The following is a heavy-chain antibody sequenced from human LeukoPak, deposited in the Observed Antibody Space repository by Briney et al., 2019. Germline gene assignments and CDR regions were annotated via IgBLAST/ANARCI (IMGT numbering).Heavy chain of an antibody. J-gene: IGHJ4*02. V-gene: IGHV4-59*01. CDR2: IYYSGST. CDR3: ARVGYDSSGYHFDY. Sequence: SETLSLTCTVSGGSISSYYGSWIRQPPGKGLEWIGYIYYSGSTNYNPSLKSRVTISVDTSKNQFSLKLSSVTAADTAVYCCARVGYDSSGYHFDYWGQGTLVTVSS. D-gene: IGHD3-22*01. CDR1: GGSISSYY.